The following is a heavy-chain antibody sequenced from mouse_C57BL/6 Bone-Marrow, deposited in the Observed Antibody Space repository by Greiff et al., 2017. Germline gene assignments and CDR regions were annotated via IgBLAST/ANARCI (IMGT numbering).Heavy chain of an antibody. CDR3: ARSYGKRGPFAY. V-gene: IGHV1-20*01. Sequence: VQLKQSGPELVKPGDSVKISCKASGYSFTGYFMNWVMQSHGKSLEWIGRINPYNGDTFYNQKFKGKATLTVDKSSSTAHMELRSLTSEDSAVYYCARSYGKRGPFAYWGQGTLVTVSA. CDR2: INPYNGDT. J-gene: IGHJ3*01. D-gene: IGHD2-1*01. CDR1: GYSFTGYF.